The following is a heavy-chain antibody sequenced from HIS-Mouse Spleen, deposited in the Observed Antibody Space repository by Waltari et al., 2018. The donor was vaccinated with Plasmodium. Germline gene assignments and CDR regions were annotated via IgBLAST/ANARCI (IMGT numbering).Heavy chain of an antibody. CDR3: ARVGYYYDSSGYDDAFDI. Sequence: QVQLVQSGAEVKKHGASVKVSCKASGYTFTGYYMHWVRQAPGQGLEWRGRIKPNNGGTNYAQKFQGRVTMTRDTSISTAYMELSRLRSDDTAVYYCARVGYYYDSSGYDDAFDIWGQGTMVTVSS. D-gene: IGHD3-22*01. V-gene: IGHV1-2*02. J-gene: IGHJ3*02. CDR2: IKPNNGGT. CDR1: GYTFTGYY.